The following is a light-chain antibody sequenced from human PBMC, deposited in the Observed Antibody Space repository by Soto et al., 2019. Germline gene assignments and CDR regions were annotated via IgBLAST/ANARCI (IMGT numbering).Light chain of an antibody. Sequence: QSVLTQPPSVSGAPGQRVTISCTGSSSNIGAGYDVHWYQKLPGTAPKLLIYGNNNRPSGVPDRFSGSKSGTSASLAITGLQAEDEADYYCQSYDRSLSGSGVFGGGTQLTVL. J-gene: IGLJ2*01. CDR3: QSYDRSLSGSGV. CDR2: GNN. V-gene: IGLV1-40*01. CDR1: SSNIGAGYD.